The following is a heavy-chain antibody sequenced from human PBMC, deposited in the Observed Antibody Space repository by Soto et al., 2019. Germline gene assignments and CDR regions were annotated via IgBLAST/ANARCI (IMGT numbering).Heavy chain of an antibody. CDR2: IKSKTDGGTT. Sequence: GGSLRLSCAASGFTFSNAWMNWVRQAPGKGLEWVGRIKSKTDGGTTDYAAPVKGRFTISRDDSKNTLYLQMNSLKTEDTAVYYCTTDEDYYDSSGYRKQPYYYYYYGMDVWGQGTTVTVSS. V-gene: IGHV3-15*07. CDR3: TTDEDYYDSSGYRKQPYYYYYYGMDV. CDR1: GFTFSNAW. J-gene: IGHJ6*02. D-gene: IGHD3-22*01.